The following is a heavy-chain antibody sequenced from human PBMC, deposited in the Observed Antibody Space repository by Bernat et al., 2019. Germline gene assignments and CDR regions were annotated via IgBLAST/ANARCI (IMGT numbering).Heavy chain of an antibody. D-gene: IGHD6-19*01. Sequence: QVQLVESGGGVVQPGRSLRLSCAASGFTFSTYGLHGFGQAPGRGRRWWAVIGFVGSNKYYADSVKGRLTISRDNSKNTLYLQMNSLRAEDTAVYYCARDLGLYSSGGGFQHWGQGTLVTVSS. J-gene: IGHJ1*01. V-gene: IGHV3-33*01. CDR3: ARDLGLYSSGGGFQH. CDR1: GFTFSTYG. CDR2: IGFVGSNK.